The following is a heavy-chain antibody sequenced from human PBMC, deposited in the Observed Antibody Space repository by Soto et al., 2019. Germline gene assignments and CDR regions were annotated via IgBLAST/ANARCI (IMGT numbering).Heavy chain of an antibody. CDR2: ISAYHGNT. Sequence: ASVKVSCKASGYTFTSYGISWVRQAPGQGXEXXGWISAYHGNTTYEKQLQATANMTTDPSTRKAYMELRRLRSEEKAVHYCARNPIGERGWYSRYYYYGMDVWGQGTTVTVSS. CDR1: GYTFTSYG. V-gene: IGHV1-18*01. D-gene: IGHD6-19*01. J-gene: IGHJ6*02. CDR3: ARNPIGERGWYSRYYYYGMDV.